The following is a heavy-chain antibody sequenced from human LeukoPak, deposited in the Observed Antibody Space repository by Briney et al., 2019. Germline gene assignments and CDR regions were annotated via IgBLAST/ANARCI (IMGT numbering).Heavy chain of an antibody. CDR2: INHSGST. CDR1: GGSFSGYY. Sequence: PSETLSLTCAVYGGSFSGYYWSWIRQPPGKGLEWIGEINHSGSTNYNPSLKSRVTISVDTSKNQFPLKLSSVTAADTAVYYCARLDYWGQGTLVTVSS. J-gene: IGHJ4*02. CDR3: ARLDY. V-gene: IGHV4-34*01.